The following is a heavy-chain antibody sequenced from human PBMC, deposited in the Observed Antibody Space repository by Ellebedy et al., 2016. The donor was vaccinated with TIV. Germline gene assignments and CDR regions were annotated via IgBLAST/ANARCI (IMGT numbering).Heavy chain of an antibody. J-gene: IGHJ4*02. V-gene: IGHV3-11*01. Sequence: PGGSLRLSCAASGFTFSDYFMSWVRQTPGKGLEWLSYITNTGSTTYYADSVKGRFTVARDNAKNTLHLQMNSLEAEDTAVYYCVKEKTPLVRSGWDSWGQGTLVTVSS. CDR2: ITNTGSTT. D-gene: IGHD3-10*01. CDR1: GFTFSDYF. CDR3: VKEKTPLVRSGWDS.